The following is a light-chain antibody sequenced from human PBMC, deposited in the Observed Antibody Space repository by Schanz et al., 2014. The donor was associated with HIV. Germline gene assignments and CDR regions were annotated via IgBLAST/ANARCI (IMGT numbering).Light chain of an antibody. Sequence: QSALTQPASMSGSPGQSITISCTGTSSDVGGYNFVSWYQQHPGKAPKVMIYEVNKRPSGVPDRFSGSKSGNAASLTISGLQPEDEADYYCSSFAGSNIPWVFGGGTKLTVL. CDR3: SSFAGSNIPWV. CDR1: SSDVGGYNF. J-gene: IGLJ3*02. CDR2: EVN. V-gene: IGLV2-8*01.